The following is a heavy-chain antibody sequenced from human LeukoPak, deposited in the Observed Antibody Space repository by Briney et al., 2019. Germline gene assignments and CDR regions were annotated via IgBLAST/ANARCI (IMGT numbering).Heavy chain of an antibody. CDR2: IYYSGST. D-gene: IGHD7-27*01. CDR3: ASQLGLNFDY. CDR1: GGSFSGYY. J-gene: IGHJ4*02. V-gene: IGHV4-34*01. Sequence: PSETLSLTCAVYGGSFSGYYWSWIRQPPGKGLEWIGSIYYSGSTYYNPSLKSRVTISVDTSKNQFSLKLSSVTAADTAVYYCASQLGLNFDYWGQGTLVTVSS.